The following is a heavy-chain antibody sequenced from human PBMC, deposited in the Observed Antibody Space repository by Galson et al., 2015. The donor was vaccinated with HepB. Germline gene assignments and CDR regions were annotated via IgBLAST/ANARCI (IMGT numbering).Heavy chain of an antibody. V-gene: IGHV3-7*01. CDR2: IKEDGSVR. CDR3: ARDQSYEYSSSWYDAFDM. Sequence: SLRLSCAASGFSFNTYWMTWVRQSPGEGLEWVANIKEDGSVRYYVDSVKGRFTISRDNANNLLFLQMNSLRVEDTAVYYCARDQSYEYSSSWYDAFDMWGQGTMVTVSS. D-gene: IGHD6-13*01. J-gene: IGHJ3*02. CDR1: GFSFNTYW.